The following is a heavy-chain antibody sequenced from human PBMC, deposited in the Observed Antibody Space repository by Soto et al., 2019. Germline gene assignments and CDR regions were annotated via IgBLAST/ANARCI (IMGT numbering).Heavy chain of an antibody. CDR3: ATDHRAGGNYGFYSDF. D-gene: IGHD1-7*01. V-gene: IGHV3-23*01. CDR1: GFTFSSYG. Sequence: EVQLLESGGGLVQPGGSLRLSCAASGFTFSSYGMTWVRQAPGKGLEWVSFSSATGAGTYYADSVKCRFTISRDNSKNTLYMQMTSLRADDTAVYYCATDHRAGGNYGFYSDFWGQGALVIVSS. J-gene: IGHJ4*02. CDR2: SSATGAGT.